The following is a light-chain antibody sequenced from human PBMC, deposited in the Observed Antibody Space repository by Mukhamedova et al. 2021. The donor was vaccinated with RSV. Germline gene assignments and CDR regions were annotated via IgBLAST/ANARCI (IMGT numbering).Light chain of an antibody. V-gene: IGLV2-14*03. J-gene: IGLJ2*01. CDR1: SSDVGSY. CDR3: SSYTITTTLI. CDR2: GVT. Sequence: TGSSSDVGSYVSWYQQHPGGPPKLVMYGVTNRPSGVSSRFFGSKSGNTASLTISGLQAEDEADYYCSSYTITTTLIFGGRPKFPVL.